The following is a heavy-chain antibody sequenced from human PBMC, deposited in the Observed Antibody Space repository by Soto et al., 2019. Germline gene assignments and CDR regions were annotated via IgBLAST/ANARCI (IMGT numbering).Heavy chain of an antibody. V-gene: IGHV4-31*03. D-gene: IGHD4-17*01. J-gene: IGHJ6*02. CDR3: ARDQEVNYADVGGSEGYYGLDV. CDR2: IYHSGSS. CDR1: GDSISSGGYY. Sequence: SETLSLTCTVSGDSISSGGYYWSWIRQHPGKGLEWIGYIYHSGSSYYNPSLKSRVTISVDTSQNQFYLQLTSVTAADTAVYYCARDQEVNYADVGGSEGYYGLDVWGRGTTVTVSS.